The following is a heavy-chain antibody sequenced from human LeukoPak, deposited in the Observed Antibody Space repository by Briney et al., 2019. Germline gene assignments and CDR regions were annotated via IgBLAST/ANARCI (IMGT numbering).Heavy chain of an antibody. Sequence: SETLSLTCAVSGGSISSSSYYWGWIRQPPGKGLEWIGSIYYSGSTYYNPSLKSRVTISVDTSKNQFSLKLSSVTAADTAVYYCARHNGYSYYYYHGMDVWGQGTTVTVSS. CDR2: IYYSGST. J-gene: IGHJ6*02. CDR3: ARHNGYSYYYYHGMDV. V-gene: IGHV4-39*01. D-gene: IGHD5-18*01. CDR1: GGSISSSSYY.